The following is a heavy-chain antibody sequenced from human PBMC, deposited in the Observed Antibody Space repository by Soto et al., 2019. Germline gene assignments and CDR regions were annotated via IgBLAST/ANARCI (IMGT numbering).Heavy chain of an antibody. CDR3: ARCTVDTIVTSGWCHYLDP. J-gene: IGHJ5*02. CDR2: VRGSGGTT. Sequence: EVQLLDSGGGLVQPGGSLRLSCAASGFTFSSSAMSWVRQAPGKGLEWVSAVRGSGGTTYYADSVRGRFTISRDSSKNTLYLQMNTLRAEDTAIYFCARCTVDTIVTSGWCHYLDPWGQGTLVTVSS. V-gene: IGHV3-23*01. D-gene: IGHD6-19*01. CDR1: GFTFSSSA.